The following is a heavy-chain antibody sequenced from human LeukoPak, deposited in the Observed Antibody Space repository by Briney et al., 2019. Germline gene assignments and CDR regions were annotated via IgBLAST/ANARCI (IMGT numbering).Heavy chain of an antibody. V-gene: IGHV3-33*01. CDR1: GFTFSSYG. CDR3: ARGYGGKTSHDAFDI. CDR2: IWYDGSNK. J-gene: IGHJ3*02. Sequence: GRSLRLSCAASGFTFSSYGMHWVRQAPGKGLEWVAVIWYDGSNKYYADSVKGRFTISRDNSKNTLYLQMNSLRAEDTAVYYCARGYGGKTSHDAFDIWGQGTMDTVSS. D-gene: IGHD4-23*01.